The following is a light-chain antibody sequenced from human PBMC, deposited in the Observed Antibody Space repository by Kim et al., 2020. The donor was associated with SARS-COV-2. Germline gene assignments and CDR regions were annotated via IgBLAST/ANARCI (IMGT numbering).Light chain of an antibody. CDR1: SSDVGGYNY. Sequence: SVTISCTGTSSDVGGYNYVSWYQQHPGKAPKLMIYDVSKRPSGVPDRFSGSKSGNTAYLTISGLQAEDEADYYCCSYAGSYTPVVFGGGTKLTVL. V-gene: IGLV2-11*01. J-gene: IGLJ2*01. CDR2: DVS. CDR3: CSYAGSYTPVV.